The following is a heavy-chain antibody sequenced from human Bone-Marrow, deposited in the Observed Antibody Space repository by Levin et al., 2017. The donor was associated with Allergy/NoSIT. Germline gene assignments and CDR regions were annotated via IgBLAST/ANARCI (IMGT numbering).Heavy chain of an antibody. CDR3: VRDLWETTAFYRFGF. CDR2: ISSNSNDI. V-gene: IGHV3-21*06. D-gene: IGHD3-16*01. CDR1: GFSFGRYT. Sequence: GESLKISCPGSGFSFGRYTMNWVRQAPGQGLQWVSTISSNSNDIYYRDSVKGRFTISRDNTKNSLFLQMNSLRAEDTAFYYCVRDLWETTAFYRFGFWGQGTLVTVSS. J-gene: IGHJ4*02.